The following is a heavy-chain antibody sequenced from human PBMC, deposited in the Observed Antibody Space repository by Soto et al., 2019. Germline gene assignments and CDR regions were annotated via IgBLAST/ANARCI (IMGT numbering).Heavy chain of an antibody. CDR1: GFTFSSYA. Sequence: PGGSLRLSCAASGFTFSSYAMHWVRQAPGKGLEWVSSISSSSSYIYYADSVKGRFTISRDNAKNSLYQQMNSLRAEDTAVYYCARYRNYDFWSGYHDAFDIWGQGTMVTVSS. CDR2: ISSSSSYI. CDR3: ARYRNYDFWSGYHDAFDI. J-gene: IGHJ3*02. V-gene: IGHV3-21*01. D-gene: IGHD3-3*01.